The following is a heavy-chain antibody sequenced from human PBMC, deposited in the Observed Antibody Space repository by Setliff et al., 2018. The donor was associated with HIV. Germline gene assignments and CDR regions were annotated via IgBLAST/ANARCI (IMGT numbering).Heavy chain of an antibody. CDR3: ASAYYYDSSDGHGAFDY. J-gene: IGHJ4*02. D-gene: IGHD3-22*01. CDR2: IYTSGST. CDR1: GYSISSGSYF. Sequence: SETLSLTCAVSGYSISSGSYFWTWIRQPAGKGLEWIGRIYTSGSTNYNPSLKSRVTISVDTSKNQFSLKLSSVTAADTALYYCASAYYYDSSDGHGAFDYWGQGTLVTVSS. V-gene: IGHV4-61*02.